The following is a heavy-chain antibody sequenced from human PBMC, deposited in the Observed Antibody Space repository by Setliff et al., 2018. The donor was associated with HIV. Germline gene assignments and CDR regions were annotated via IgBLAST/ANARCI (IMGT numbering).Heavy chain of an antibody. CDR2: IGAYNGDT. V-gene: IGHV1-2*02. CDR3: ARGYSRTRDYYYYMDV. J-gene: IGHJ6*03. Sequence: GASVKVSCKASGDAFTDYYIHWVRQAPGQGLEWMGWIGAYNGDTNYAQKFQGRVTMTRDTSISTAYMELSRLRSDDTAVYYCARGYSRTRDYYYYMDVWGKGTTVTVSS. D-gene: IGHD2-21*01. CDR1: GDAFTDYY.